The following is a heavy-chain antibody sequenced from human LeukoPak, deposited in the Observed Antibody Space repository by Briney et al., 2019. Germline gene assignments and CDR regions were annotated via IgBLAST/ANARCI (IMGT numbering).Heavy chain of an antibody. V-gene: IGHV3-33*01. D-gene: IGHD3-22*01. CDR2: IWYDGSNK. CDR3: ARDPRSRYYYDSSGYLDY. J-gene: IGHJ4*02. Sequence: PGRSLRLSCAASGLTFSSYGMHWVRQAPGKGLEWVAVIWYDGSNKYYADSVKGRFTISRDNSKNTLYLQMNSLRAEDTAVYYCARDPRSRYYYDSSGYLDYWGQGTLVTVSS. CDR1: GLTFSSYG.